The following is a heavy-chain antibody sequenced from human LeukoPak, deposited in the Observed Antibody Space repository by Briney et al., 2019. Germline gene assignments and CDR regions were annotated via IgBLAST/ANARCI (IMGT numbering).Heavy chain of an antibody. J-gene: IGHJ4*02. CDR3: ARGWVTIFGVVIGPDY. CDR2: INHSGST. V-gene: IGHV4-34*01. Sequence: KPSETLSLTCAVYGGSFSGYYWSWLRQPPGKGLGWVGEINHSGSTNYNPSPKSRVTISVDTSKNQFSLKLSSVTAADTAVYYCARGWVTIFGVVIGPDYWGQGTLVTVSS. CDR1: GGSFSGYY. D-gene: IGHD3-3*01.